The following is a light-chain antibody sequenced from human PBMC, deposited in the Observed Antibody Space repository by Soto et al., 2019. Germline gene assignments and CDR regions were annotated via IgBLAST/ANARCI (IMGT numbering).Light chain of an antibody. CDR3: QQRSNS. Sequence: EIVLTQSPATLSLSPGERATLSCRASQSKSTYLAWYQQKPGQAPRPLIYDASSRATGIPARFSGSGSGTDFTLTISSLEPEDFAVYYCQQRSNSFGGGTKVDIK. J-gene: IGKJ4*01. CDR1: QSKSTY. V-gene: IGKV3-11*01. CDR2: DAS.